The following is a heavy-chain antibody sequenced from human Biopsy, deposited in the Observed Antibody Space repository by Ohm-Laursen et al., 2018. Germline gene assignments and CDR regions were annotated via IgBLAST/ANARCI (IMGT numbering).Heavy chain of an antibody. Sequence: ASVKVSCKTSGYSFNIYGITWVRQAPGQGLEWMGWVSGNNGNTNYAQKFQGRVTMTIDTSTTTAYMDLRSLRSDDTAVYFCARNTGWYGDLYYFDYWGQGTLVTVSS. J-gene: IGHJ4*02. CDR3: ARNTGWYGDLYYFDY. V-gene: IGHV1-18*01. CDR2: VSGNNGNT. CDR1: GYSFNIYG. D-gene: IGHD6-19*01.